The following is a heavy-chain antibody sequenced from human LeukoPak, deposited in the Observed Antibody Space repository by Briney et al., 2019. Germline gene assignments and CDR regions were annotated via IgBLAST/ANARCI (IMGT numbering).Heavy chain of an antibody. CDR2: ISGSGGST. D-gene: IGHD2-2*01. Sequence: GGSLRLSCVDSGFIFSSYALHWLRQAPGKVLEWVSAISGSGGSTYYADSVKGRFTISRDNSKNTLYLQMNSLRAEDTAVYYCAKAARRVVVPAATVDWGQGTLVTVSS. V-gene: IGHV3-23*01. J-gene: IGHJ4*02. CDR1: GFIFSSYA. CDR3: AKAARRVVVPAATVD.